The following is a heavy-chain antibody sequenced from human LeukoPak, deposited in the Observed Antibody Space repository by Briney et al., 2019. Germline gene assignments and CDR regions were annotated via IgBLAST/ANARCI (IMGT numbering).Heavy chain of an antibody. Sequence: GGSLRLSCAVAGLTFSTYSMTWVRQGPGKGLEWVSSIYNSGAKIFYADSVKGRFTISRDNSKNMLYLQMNSLRVEDTAVYYCAKDVAPDSGWDLDYWGQGTLVTVSS. V-gene: IGHV3-23*01. J-gene: IGHJ4*02. D-gene: IGHD6-19*01. CDR1: GLTFSTYS. CDR2: IYNSGAKI. CDR3: AKDVAPDSGWDLDY.